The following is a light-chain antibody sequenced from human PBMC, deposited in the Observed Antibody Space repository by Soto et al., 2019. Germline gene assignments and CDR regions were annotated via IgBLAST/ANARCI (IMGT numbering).Light chain of an antibody. J-gene: IGKJ5*01. V-gene: IGKV3-15*01. CDR1: QSVSSH. CDR2: DSS. Sequence: EIVLTQSPGTLSLSPGERATLSCRASQSVSSHVVWYQQKPGQAPRLLISDSSTRATGIPARFSGSGSGTEFTLTISSLQSEDFVVYYCQQYGSSITFGQGTRLEI. CDR3: QQYGSSIT.